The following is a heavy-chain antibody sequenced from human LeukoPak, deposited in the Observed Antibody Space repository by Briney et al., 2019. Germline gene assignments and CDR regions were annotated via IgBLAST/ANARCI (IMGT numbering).Heavy chain of an antibody. D-gene: IGHD3-10*01. V-gene: IGHV4-34*01. Sequence: SETLSLTCAVYGGSFSGYYWSWIRQPPGKGLEWIGEINHSGSTNYNPSLKSRVTISVDTSKNQFSLKLSSVTAADTAVYYCARHQVKVRGVITHWGQGTLVTVSS. CDR3: ARHQVKVRGVITH. CDR2: INHSGST. CDR1: GGSFSGYY. J-gene: IGHJ4*02.